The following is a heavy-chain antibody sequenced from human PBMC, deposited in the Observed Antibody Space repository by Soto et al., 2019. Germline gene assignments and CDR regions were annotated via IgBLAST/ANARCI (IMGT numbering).Heavy chain of an antibody. Sequence: EVKLVQSGTEVKKPGESLKISCEGSGYTFTTYWIGWVRQVPGKGLEWMGIIYPGDSDVRYNPSFQGQVTISADKSIRTAYLQWTRLKASDTAMYFCARHLSQTDATLVEPTAMIPFNIWGQGTMVSVSS. CDR3: ARHLSQTDATLVEPTAMIPFNI. CDR1: GYTFTTYW. D-gene: IGHD2-2*01. V-gene: IGHV5-51*01. J-gene: IGHJ3*02. CDR2: IYPGDSDV.